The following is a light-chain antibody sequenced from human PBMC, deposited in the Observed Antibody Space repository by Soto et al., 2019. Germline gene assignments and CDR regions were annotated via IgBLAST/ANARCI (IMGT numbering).Light chain of an antibody. J-gene: IGKJ1*01. CDR3: QQYGSSPV. Sequence: VLTQSPGTLSFSPGERATLSCRASQSVRNNYLAWYQQKPGQATRLLLYGASSRATGIPDRFSGSGSGTDFTLTISRMEPEDFAVYYCQQYGSSPVFGQGTKVDIK. CDR2: GAS. V-gene: IGKV3-20*01. CDR1: QSVRNNY.